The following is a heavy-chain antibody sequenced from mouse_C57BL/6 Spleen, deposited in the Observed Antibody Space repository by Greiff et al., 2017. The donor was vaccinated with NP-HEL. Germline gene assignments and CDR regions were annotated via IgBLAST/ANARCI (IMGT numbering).Heavy chain of an antibody. CDR2: IDPSDSYT. Sequence: QVQLQQPGAELVRPGTSVKLSCKASGYTFTSYWMHWVKQRPGQGLEWIGVIDPSDSYTNYNQKFKGKATLTVDTSSSTAYMQLSSLTSEDSAVYYCARLRGGYPFAYWGQGTLVTVSA. V-gene: IGHV1-59*01. J-gene: IGHJ3*01. CDR1: GYTFTSYW. CDR3: ARLRGGYPFAY. D-gene: IGHD2-2*01.